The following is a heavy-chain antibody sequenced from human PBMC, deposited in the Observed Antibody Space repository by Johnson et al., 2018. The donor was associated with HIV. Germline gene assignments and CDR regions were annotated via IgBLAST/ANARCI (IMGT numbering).Heavy chain of an antibody. V-gene: IGHV3-20*03. CDR3: AKEVPVYSYGYYDAFDI. J-gene: IGHJ3*02. CDR2: INWNAGRT. D-gene: IGHD5-18*01. Sequence: MKWVRQTPGMGLEWVSAINWNAGRTVYTDSVKGRFTICRDNSKNTLDLQMNSLRAEDTAVYYCAKEVPVYSYGYYDAFDIWGQGTLVTVSS.